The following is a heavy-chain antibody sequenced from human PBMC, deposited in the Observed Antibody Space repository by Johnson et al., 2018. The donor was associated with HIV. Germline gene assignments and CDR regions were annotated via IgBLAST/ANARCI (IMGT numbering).Heavy chain of an antibody. Sequence: VQLVASGGGVVQPGRSLRLSCAASGSTFNSYTMHWVRQSPGTGLEWVAVISLDGSNNYYADSVMGRFRISRDNSKNTLYLQMNSLRPEDTSVYYCARDSGPSDFWSGGFAFDIWGQGTMVTVSS. D-gene: IGHD3-3*01. V-gene: IGHV3-30*04. CDR3: ARDSGPSDFWSGGFAFDI. J-gene: IGHJ3*02. CDR2: ISLDGSNN. CDR1: GSTFNSYT.